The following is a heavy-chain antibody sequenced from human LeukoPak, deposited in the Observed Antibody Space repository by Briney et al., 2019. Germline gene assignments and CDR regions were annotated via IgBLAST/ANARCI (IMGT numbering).Heavy chain of an antibody. Sequence: GGPLRLSCAASGFTFSSYNMNWVRQAPGKGLEWVSSISSSSTYIYYADSVKGRFTISRDNAKNSLYLQMNSLRAEDTAVYYCARGGAGNAFDIWGQGTMVTVSS. CDR3: ARGGAGNAFDI. V-gene: IGHV3-21*01. CDR2: ISSSSTYI. CDR1: GFTFSSYN. D-gene: IGHD4/OR15-4a*01. J-gene: IGHJ3*02.